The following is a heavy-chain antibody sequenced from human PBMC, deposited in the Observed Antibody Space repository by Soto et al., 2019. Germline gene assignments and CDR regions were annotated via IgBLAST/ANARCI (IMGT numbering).Heavy chain of an antibody. D-gene: IGHD3-10*01. CDR3: GGDEGSGRQGFGFDP. CDR2: IYYSGST. Sequence: QVQLQESGPGLVKPSETLSLTCTVSGGSVSSGSYYWSWIRQPPGQGLEWIGYIYYSGSTNYNPCLTSRVATSVDTSKNQISRKLSSVAAADTAVYYGGGDEGSGRQGFGFDPWGQGTLVTVSS. CDR1: GGSVSSGSYY. V-gene: IGHV4-61*01. J-gene: IGHJ5*02.